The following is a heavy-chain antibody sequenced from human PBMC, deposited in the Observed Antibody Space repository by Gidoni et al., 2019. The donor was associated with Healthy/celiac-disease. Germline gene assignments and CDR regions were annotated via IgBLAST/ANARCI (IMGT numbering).Heavy chain of an antibody. J-gene: IGHJ5*01. D-gene: IGHD3-22*01. CDR3: AKDKDSSGYFES. CDR1: GFTFSSYG. CDR2: ISYDGSNK. V-gene: IGHV3-30*18. Sequence: QVQLVESGGGVVQPGRSLRLSCAASGFTFSSYGMHGVRQAPGKGLEWVAVISYDGSNKYYADSVKGRFTISGDNSKNTLYLQMNSLRAEDTAVYYCAKDKDSSGYFESWGQGTLVTVSS.